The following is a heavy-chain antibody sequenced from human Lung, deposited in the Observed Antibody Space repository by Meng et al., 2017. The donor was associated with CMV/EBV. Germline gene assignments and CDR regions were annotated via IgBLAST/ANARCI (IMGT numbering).Heavy chain of an antibody. V-gene: IGHV4-61*01. J-gene: IGHJ5*02. Sequence: SVSSASYYWCWIRQPPGKGLEWIAYGYYGGGTNYNPSLKSRVTISVDTSKNQFSLKLSSVTAADTAVYYCARGTGYCSSTSCYPFDPWGQGTLVTVSS. CDR1: SVSSASYY. D-gene: IGHD2-2*01. CDR2: GYYGGGT. CDR3: ARGTGYCSSTSCYPFDP.